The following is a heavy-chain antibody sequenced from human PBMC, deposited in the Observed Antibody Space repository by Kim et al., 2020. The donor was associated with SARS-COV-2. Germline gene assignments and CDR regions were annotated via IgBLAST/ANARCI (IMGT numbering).Heavy chain of an antibody. CDR3: ATAPAVAGTPNDYYYYYGMEV. CDR2: FDPEDAET. CDR1: GYTLIELS. Sequence: ASVKVSCKVSGYTLIELSMHWVRQAPGKGLEWMGGFDPEDAETIYAQKFQGRVTMTEDTSTDTAYMELSSLRSEDTAGYYCATAPAVAGTPNDYYYYYGMEVRGQGTTVTVSS. V-gene: IGHV1-24*01. D-gene: IGHD6-19*01. J-gene: IGHJ6*02.